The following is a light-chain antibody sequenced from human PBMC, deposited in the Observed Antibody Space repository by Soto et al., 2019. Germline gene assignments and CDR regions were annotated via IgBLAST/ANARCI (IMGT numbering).Light chain of an antibody. CDR2: DVS. V-gene: IGLV2-14*03. J-gene: IGLJ2*01. CDR3: SSHTSSDTLV. CDR1: SSDVGGYNY. Sequence: QSVLTQPASVSGSPGQSITISCTGTSSDVGGYNYVSWFQQHPGKAPKLIIFDVSNRPSGVSNRFSGSKSGNTASLTISGLQAQDEADYYCSSHTSSDTLVFGGGTKVTVL.